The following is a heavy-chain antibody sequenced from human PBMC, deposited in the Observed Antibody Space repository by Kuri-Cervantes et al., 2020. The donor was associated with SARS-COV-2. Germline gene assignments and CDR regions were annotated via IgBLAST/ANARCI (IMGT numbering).Heavy chain of an antibody. CDR2: IYHSGST. D-gene: IGHD3-16*02. CDR1: GGSISSSNW. CDR3: ARGYTRRFFDF. Sequence: SCAVSGGSISSSNWWSWVRQPPGKGLEWIGEIYHSGSTNYNPSLRSRVTISVDTSKTQFSLKLISVTSSDTAVFYCARGYTRRFFDFWGLGTLVTVSS. J-gene: IGHJ4*01. V-gene: IGHV4-4*02.